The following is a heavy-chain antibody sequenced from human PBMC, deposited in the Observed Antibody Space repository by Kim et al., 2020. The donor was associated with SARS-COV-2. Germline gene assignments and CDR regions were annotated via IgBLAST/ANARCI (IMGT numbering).Heavy chain of an antibody. CDR3: ARSGMDV. CDR2: PSDVHT. J-gene: IGHJ6*02. V-gene: IGHV1-46*01. Sequence: PSDVHTSYAQKFQGRVTMTRDTSTSTVYMELSSQRSDDTAVYYCARSGMDVWGQGTTVTVSS.